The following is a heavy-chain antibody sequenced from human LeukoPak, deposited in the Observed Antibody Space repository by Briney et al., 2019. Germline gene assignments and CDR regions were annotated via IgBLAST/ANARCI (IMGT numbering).Heavy chain of an antibody. CDR2: ITGSGGGT. Sequence: PGGSLRLSCAASGFTFSNYAMSWVRQAPGKGLEWVSAITGSGGGTYYADSVKGRFTISRENSKNTLYLQVNSLRAEDTAVYYCVKWGGYDVLTGYYDPDYWGQGSLVTVSS. D-gene: IGHD3-9*01. CDR1: GFTFSNYA. V-gene: IGHV3-23*01. J-gene: IGHJ4*02. CDR3: VKWGGYDVLTGYYDPDY.